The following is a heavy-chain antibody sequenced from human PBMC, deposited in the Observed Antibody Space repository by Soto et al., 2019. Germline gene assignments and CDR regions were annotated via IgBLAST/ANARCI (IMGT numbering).Heavy chain of an antibody. V-gene: IGHV3-48*01. CDR1: GFTFSSYS. CDR3: ARDIEDYDYIWGSYRYPDY. D-gene: IGHD3-16*02. Sequence: GGSLRLSCAASGFTFSSYSMNWVRQAPGKGLEWVSYISSSSSTIYYADSVKGRFTISRDNAKNSLYLQMNSLRAEDTAVYYCARDIEDYDYIWGSYRYPDYWGQGTLVTVSS. CDR2: ISSSSSTI. J-gene: IGHJ4*02.